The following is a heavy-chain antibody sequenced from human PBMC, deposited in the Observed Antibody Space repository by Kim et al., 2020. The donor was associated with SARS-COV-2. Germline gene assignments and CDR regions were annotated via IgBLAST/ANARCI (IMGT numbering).Heavy chain of an antibody. J-gene: IGHJ3*02. D-gene: IGHD3-10*01. CDR3: ARDYYYGSGSHDAFDI. V-gene: IGHV6-1*01. Sequence: SVKSRITNNPDTSKNQFSLQMNSVTPEDTAVYYCARDYYYGSGSHDAFDIWGQGTVVTVSS.